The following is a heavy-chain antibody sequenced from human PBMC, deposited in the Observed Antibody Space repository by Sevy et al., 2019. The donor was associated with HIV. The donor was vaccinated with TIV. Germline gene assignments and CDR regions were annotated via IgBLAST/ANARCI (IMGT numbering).Heavy chain of an antibody. CDR3: TRNGGAFDNGFDP. CDR2: ISSSGSSI. D-gene: IGHD2-8*01. V-gene: IGHV3-48*03. CDR1: GFTFSSYD. Sequence: GGSLRLSCTASGFTFSSYDMNWVHQAPGKGLEWVSQISSSGSSIYYADSVKGRFTISRDNAKNSLNLQMNSLRAEDTAVYYCTRNGGAFDNGFDPWGQGTLVTVSS. J-gene: IGHJ5*02.